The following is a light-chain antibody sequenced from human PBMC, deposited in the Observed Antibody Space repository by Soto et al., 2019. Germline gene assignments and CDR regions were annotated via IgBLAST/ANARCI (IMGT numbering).Light chain of an antibody. J-gene: IGLJ3*02. V-gene: IGLV4-69*01. Sequence: QPVLTQSPSASASLGASVKLTCTLSSGHSSYDIAWHQQQPEKGPRYLMIVNSDGSHSKGDGIPDRFSGSSSGAERYLIISSLQSEDEADYYCQTWGTGIRVFGGGTKLTVL. CDR2: VNSDGSH. CDR3: QTWGTGIRV. CDR1: SGHSSYD.